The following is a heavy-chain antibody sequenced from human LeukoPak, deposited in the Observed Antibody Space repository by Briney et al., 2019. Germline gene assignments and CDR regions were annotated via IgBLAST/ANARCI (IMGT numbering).Heavy chain of an antibody. V-gene: IGHV1-2*02. CDR3: ARRYIVVVPAAKRWLTANWFDP. Sequence: ASVKVSCKASGYTFTGYYMHWVRQAPGQGLEWMGWINPNSGGTNYAQKFQGRVTMTRDTSISTAYMELSRLRSDDTAVYYCARRYIVVVPAAKRWLTANWFDPWGQGTLVTVSS. CDR2: INPNSGGT. D-gene: IGHD2-2*01. CDR1: GYTFTGYY. J-gene: IGHJ5*02.